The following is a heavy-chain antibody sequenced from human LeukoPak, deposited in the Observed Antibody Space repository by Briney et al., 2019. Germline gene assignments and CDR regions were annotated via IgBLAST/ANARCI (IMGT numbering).Heavy chain of an antibody. CDR3: ARTKPLAAAGGAFDI. D-gene: IGHD6-13*01. J-gene: IGHJ3*02. CDR2: MYSSGST. V-gene: IGHV4-31*03. CDR1: GGSISSSSYY. Sequence: PSETLSLTCTVSGGSISSSSYYWGWIRQHPGKGLEWIAYMYSSGSTYYNPSLRSRITISLDTSKTQFSLKLTSLTAADTAVYYCARTKPLAAAGGAFDIWGQGTTVSVSS.